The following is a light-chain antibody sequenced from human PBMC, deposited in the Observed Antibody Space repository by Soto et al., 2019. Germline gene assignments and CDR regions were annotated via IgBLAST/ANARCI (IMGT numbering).Light chain of an antibody. CDR1: SSDVGSYNL. Sequence: QSVLTQPASVSGSPGQSITISCTGPSSDVGSYNLVSWYQQYPGKAPKLIIFEVFKRPSGVSHRFSGSKSGNTASLTISGLQAEDEANYYCCSYAGRATYVFGGGTKLTV. CDR3: CSYAGRATYV. J-gene: IGLJ2*01. CDR2: EVF. V-gene: IGLV2-23*02.